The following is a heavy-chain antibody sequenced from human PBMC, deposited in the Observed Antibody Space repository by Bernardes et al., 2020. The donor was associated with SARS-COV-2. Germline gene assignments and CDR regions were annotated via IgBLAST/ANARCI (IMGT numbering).Heavy chain of an antibody. J-gene: IGHJ6*02. D-gene: IGHD3-22*01. Sequence: AAVQVSCKASGYTFTGYYIHWVRQAPGQGLEWMGWINPNSGGTNYAQKFQGRVTMTRDTSISTAYMELSRLRSDDTAVYYCALPPTNYDRYGRDLWGQGTTVTGSS. CDR1: GYTFTGYY. CDR3: ALPPTNYDRYGRDL. CDR2: INPNSGGT. V-gene: IGHV1-2*02.